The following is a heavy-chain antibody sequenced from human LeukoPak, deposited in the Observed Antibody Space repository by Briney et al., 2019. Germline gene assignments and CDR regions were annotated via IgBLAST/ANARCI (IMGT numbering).Heavy chain of an antibody. V-gene: IGHV3-21*01. CDR3: ARDSSIAADGPHAFDI. Sequence: PGGSLRLSCAASGFTFSSYSMNWVRQAPGKELEWVSSFSSSSSYIYYADSVKGRFTISRDNAKNSLYLQMNSLRAEETAVYYCARDSSIAADGPHAFDIWGQGTMVTVSS. J-gene: IGHJ3*02. CDR2: FSSSSSYI. D-gene: IGHD6-13*01. CDR1: GFTFSSYS.